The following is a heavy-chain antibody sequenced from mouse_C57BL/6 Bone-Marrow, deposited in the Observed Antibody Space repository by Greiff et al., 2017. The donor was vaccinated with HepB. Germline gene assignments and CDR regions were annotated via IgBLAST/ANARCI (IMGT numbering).Heavy chain of an antibody. V-gene: IGHV1-64*01. CDR1: GYTFTSYW. J-gene: IGHJ2*01. CDR3: ARLLRAFDY. D-gene: IGHD1-1*01. Sequence: QVQLQQPGAQLVKPGASVKLSCKASGYTFTSYWMHWVKQRPGQGLEWIGMINPNSGSTNYNEKFKSKATLPVNKSSSTAYMQRSSLTSEDSAVYYCARLLRAFDYWGQGTTLTVSS. CDR2: INPNSGST.